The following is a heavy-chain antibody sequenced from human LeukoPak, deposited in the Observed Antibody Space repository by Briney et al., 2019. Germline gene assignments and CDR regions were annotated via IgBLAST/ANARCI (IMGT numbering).Heavy chain of an antibody. J-gene: IGHJ5*02. V-gene: IGHV1-2*04. CDR2: INPNSGGT. CDR1: GYTFTGYY. D-gene: IGHD2-15*01. Sequence: ASVKVSCKASGYTFTGYYMHWVRQAPGQGLEWMGWINPNSGGTNYAQKFQGWVTMTRDTSISTAYMELSRLRSDDTAVYYCAREKGDRYCSGGSCSTPYNWFDPWGQGTLVTVSS. CDR3: AREKGDRYCSGGSCSTPYNWFDP.